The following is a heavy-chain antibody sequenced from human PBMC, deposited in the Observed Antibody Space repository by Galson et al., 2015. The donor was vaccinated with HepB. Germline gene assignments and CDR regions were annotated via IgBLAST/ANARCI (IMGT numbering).Heavy chain of an antibody. CDR2: FDPEDGET. J-gene: IGHJ5*02. Sequence: SVKVSCKVSGYTLTELSMHWVRQAPGKGLEWMGGFDPEDGETIYAQKFQGRVTMTEDTSTDTAYMELSSLRSEDTAVYYCATTRGIAARPGKYNWLDPWGQGTLVTVSS. CDR1: GYTLTELS. D-gene: IGHD6-6*01. CDR3: ATTRGIAARPGKYNWLDP. V-gene: IGHV1-24*01.